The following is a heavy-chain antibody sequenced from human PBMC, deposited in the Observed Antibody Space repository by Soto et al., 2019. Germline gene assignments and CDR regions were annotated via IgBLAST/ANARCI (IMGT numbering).Heavy chain of an antibody. V-gene: IGHV1-69*13. J-gene: IGHJ4*02. CDR2: TIPVVGKA. CDR1: GSTFSSYA. Sequence: SVKVSCKAPGSTFSSYAIDWVRQAPRQGLEWMGGTIPVVGKANYAQKFQNRVTISADESTSTAYMEVSSLRSEDTAVYFCARASTYFYNQWGQGTLVTVSS. D-gene: IGHD3-10*01. CDR3: ARASTYFYNQ.